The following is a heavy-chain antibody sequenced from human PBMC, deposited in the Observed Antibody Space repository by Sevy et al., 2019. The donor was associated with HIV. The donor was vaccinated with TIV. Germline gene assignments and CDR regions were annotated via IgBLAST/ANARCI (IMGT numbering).Heavy chain of an antibody. CDR2: ISSNGDNA. CDR3: ARGPEWELTSFLSH. D-gene: IGHD1-26*01. CDR1: GFTFRTYA. Sequence: GGSLRLPCAASGFTFRTYALHWVRQAPGRGLEWLALISSNGDNAFYANSVRGRLTVSRDNSMNTLSLQMSSLTAEDTAVYYCARGPEWELTSFLSHWGQGTLVTVSS. J-gene: IGHJ4*02. V-gene: IGHV3-30-3*01.